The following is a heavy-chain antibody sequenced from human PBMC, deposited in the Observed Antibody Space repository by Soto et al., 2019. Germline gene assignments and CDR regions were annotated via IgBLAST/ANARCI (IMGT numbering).Heavy chain of an antibody. D-gene: IGHD6-19*01. Sequence: EVQLLESGGGLVQPGGSLRLSCVTSGFTFSSCTMNWVRQAPGQGLEWVSSVRRSGAYYADSVKGRFTISRDNSRSTLYLQMDSLRAADTAVYYCAKVLTGDNGWYHFDSWGQGTLVTVSS. J-gene: IGHJ4*02. CDR3: AKVLTGDNGWYHFDS. V-gene: IGHV3-23*01. CDR1: GFTFSSCT. CDR2: VRRSGA.